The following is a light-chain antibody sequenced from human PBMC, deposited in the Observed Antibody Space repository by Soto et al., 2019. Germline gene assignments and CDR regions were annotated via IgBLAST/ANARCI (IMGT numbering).Light chain of an antibody. Sequence: DIQMTHSPSTLSTSVGAKVTITCRASQSISSWLAWYQQKPGKAPKLLIYDASSLESGVPSRFSGSGSGTEFTLTISSLQPDDFATYHCQQYNSYSTFGQGTKVDIK. CDR3: QQYNSYST. CDR1: QSISSW. CDR2: DAS. V-gene: IGKV1-5*01. J-gene: IGKJ1*01.